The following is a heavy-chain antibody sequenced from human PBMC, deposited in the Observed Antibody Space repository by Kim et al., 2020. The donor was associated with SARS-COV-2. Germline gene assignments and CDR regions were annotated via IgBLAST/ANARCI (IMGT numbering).Heavy chain of an antibody. V-gene: IGHV1-24*01. CDR2: FDPEDGET. D-gene: IGHD6-19*01. J-gene: IGHJ6*01. CDR3: ATAIAVAGSTTYDYYGMDV. Sequence: ASVKVFCKVSGFTLTELSMHWVRQAPGKGLEWMGGFDPEDGETIYAQKFQGRVTMTEDTSTDTAYMELISLRSEDTAVYYCATAIAVAGSTTYDYYGMDV. CDR1: GFTLTELS.